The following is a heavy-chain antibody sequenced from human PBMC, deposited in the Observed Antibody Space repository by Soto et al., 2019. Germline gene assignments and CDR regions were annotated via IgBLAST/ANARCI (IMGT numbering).Heavy chain of an antibody. Sequence: EVRLLESGGGLLQPGGSLRLSCAASGFTFSKYAMTWVRQAPGKGLEWVSTISVDGDNRYYADSVKGRFTISRDNSKNTLYLQMNSLGAEDTAVYYCAKGGGSCCFDNWGQGTLVTVSS. CDR1: GFTFSKYA. CDR3: AKGGGSCCFDN. V-gene: IGHV3-23*01. CDR2: ISVDGDNR. J-gene: IGHJ4*02. D-gene: IGHD2-15*01.